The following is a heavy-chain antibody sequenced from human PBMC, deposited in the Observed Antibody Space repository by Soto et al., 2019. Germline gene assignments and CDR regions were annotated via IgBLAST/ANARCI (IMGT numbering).Heavy chain of an antibody. CDR1: GFTFSSYS. J-gene: IGHJ4*02. CDR2: ISSSSSYI. V-gene: IGHV3-21*01. CDR3: ARGPRYSGSDLDY. Sequence: EVQLVESGGGLVKPGGSLRLSCAASGFTFSSYSMNWVRQAPGKGLEWVSAISSSSSYIYYADSVKGRFTISRDNAKNSLYLQMNSLRAEDAAVYYCARGPRYSGSDLDYWGQGTLVTVSS. D-gene: IGHD1-26*01.